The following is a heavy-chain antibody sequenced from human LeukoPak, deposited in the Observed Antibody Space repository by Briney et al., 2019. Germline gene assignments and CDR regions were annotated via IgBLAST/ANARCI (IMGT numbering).Heavy chain of an antibody. CDR1: GGTFSSYA. CDR3: ASALQRAYYDSSGNTLWVAFDI. D-gene: IGHD3-22*01. CDR2: IIPIFGTA. J-gene: IGHJ3*02. V-gene: IGHV1-69*05. Sequence: GSSVKVSCKASGGTFSSYAISWVRQAPGQGLEWMGGIIPIFGTANYAQKFQGRVTITTDESTSTAYMELSSLRSEDTAVYYCASALQRAYYDSSGNTLWVAFDIWGQGTMVTVSS.